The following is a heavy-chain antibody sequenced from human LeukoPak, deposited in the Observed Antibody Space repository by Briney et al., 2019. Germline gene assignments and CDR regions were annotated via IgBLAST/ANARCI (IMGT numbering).Heavy chain of an antibody. CDR2: IYYSGST. CDR1: GGSISSSSYY. CDR3: ARCYYYYMDV. Sequence: SETLSLTCTVSGGSISSSSYYWGWIRQPPGKGLEWIGSIYYSGSTYYNPSLKSRVTISVDTSKNQFSVEVTSVTAADTAVYYCARCYYYYMDVWGKGTTVTVSS. V-gene: IGHV4-39*07. J-gene: IGHJ6*03.